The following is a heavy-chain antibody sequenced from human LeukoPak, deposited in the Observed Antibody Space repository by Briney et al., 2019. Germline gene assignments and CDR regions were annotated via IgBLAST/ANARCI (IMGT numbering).Heavy chain of an antibody. V-gene: IGHV1-18*01. J-gene: IGHJ4*02. CDR2: ISAYNGNT. D-gene: IGHD3-9*01. Sequence: GASVKVSCKASGYTFTSYGISWVRQAPGQGLEWMGWISAYNGNTNYAQKLQGRVTMTTDTSTSTAYMELRSLRSDDTAVYYCARAYDIEGQYYFDYWGQGTLVTVSS. CDR1: GYTFTSYG. CDR3: ARAYDIEGQYYFDY.